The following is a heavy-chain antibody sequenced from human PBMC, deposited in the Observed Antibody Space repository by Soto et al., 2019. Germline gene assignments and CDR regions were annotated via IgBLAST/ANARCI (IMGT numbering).Heavy chain of an antibody. D-gene: IGHD7-27*01. J-gene: IGHJ6*03. Sequence: SETLSLTCTVSGGSISSYYWSWIRQPPGKGLEWIGYIYYSGSTNYNPSLKSRVTISVDTSKNQFSLKLSSVTAADTAVYYCARFHPAPNRYYYMDVWGKGTTITVSS. CDR1: GGSISSYY. CDR3: ARFHPAPNRYYYMDV. CDR2: IYYSGST. V-gene: IGHV4-59*08.